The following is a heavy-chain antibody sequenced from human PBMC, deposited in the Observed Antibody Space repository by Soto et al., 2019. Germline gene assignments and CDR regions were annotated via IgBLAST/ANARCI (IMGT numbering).Heavy chain of an antibody. D-gene: IGHD6-13*01. J-gene: IGHJ5*02. V-gene: IGHV3-23*01. CDR2: ISGSVGST. CDR3: YLPGYRSRWDNWFDP. Sequence: GGSLRLSCAASGFTFSSYAMSWVRQAPGKGLEWVSAISGSVGSTYYADSGKGRFTISRDNSNTTLYLQMNSLRAEAPAVYYSYLPGYRSRWDNWFDPWGQGTMVTVSS. CDR1: GFTFSSYA.